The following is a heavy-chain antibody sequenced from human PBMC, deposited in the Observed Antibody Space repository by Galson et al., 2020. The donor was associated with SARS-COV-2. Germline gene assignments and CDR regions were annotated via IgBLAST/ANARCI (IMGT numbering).Heavy chain of an antibody. D-gene: IGHD3-9*01. J-gene: IGHJ1*01. CDR3: TTDSSSSYYDILTGYYAAEYFQH. V-gene: IGHV3-15*01. Sequence: GGSLRLSCAASGFTFSNAWMSWVRQAPGKGLEWVGRIKSKTDGGTTDYAAPVKGRFTISRDDSKNTLYLQMNSLKTEDTAVYYCTTDSSSSYYDILTGYYAAEYFQHWGQGTLVTVSS. CDR1: GFTFSNAW. CDR2: IKSKTDGGTT.